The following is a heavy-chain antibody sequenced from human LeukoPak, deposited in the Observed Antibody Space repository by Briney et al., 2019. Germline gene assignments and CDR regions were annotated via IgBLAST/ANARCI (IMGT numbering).Heavy chain of an antibody. V-gene: IGHV4-39*07. CDR1: GGSISSSSYY. D-gene: IGHD3-3*01. J-gene: IGHJ5*02. Sequence: PSETLSLTCTVSGGSISSSSYYWGWIRQPPGKGLEWIGSIYYSGSTYYNPSLKSRVTISVDTSKNQFSLKLSSVTAADTAVYYCARSPYDFWSGYYGWFDPWGQGTLVTVSS. CDR2: IYYSGST. CDR3: ARSPYDFWSGYYGWFDP.